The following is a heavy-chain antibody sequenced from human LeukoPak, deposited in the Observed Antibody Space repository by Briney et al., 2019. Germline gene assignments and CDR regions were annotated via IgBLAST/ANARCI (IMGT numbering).Heavy chain of an antibody. D-gene: IGHD7-27*01. V-gene: IGHV4-59*02. CDR3: ASRKLGNDY. J-gene: IGHJ4*02. CDR1: GGSVTDYY. Sequence: SETLSLTCTVSGGSVTDYYWSWIRQSSGKGLEWIGYIYYTGTSYNPSLKSRVTISADTSKNQFSLKLISVTAADTAVYYCASRKLGNDYWGQGTLVTVSS. CDR2: IYYTGT.